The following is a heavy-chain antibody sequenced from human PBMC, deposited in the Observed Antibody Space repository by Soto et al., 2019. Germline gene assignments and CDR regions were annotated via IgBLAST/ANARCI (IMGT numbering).Heavy chain of an antibody. V-gene: IGHV3-30-3*01. J-gene: IGHJ4*02. D-gene: IGHD3-22*01. Sequence: PGGSLRLSCAASGFTFSSYAVHWVRQAPGKGLEWVAVISYEGSNKYYADSVKGRFTISRDNSKNTLYLQMNSLRAEDTAVYYCARDYSSSGYYYPDYWGQGTLVTVSS. CDR1: GFTFSSYA. CDR2: ISYEGSNK. CDR3: ARDYSSSGYYYPDY.